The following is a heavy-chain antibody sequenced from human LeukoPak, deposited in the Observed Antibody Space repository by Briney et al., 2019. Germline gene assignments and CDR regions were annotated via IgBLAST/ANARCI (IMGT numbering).Heavy chain of an antibody. D-gene: IGHD5-18*01. V-gene: IGHV3-23*01. CDR2: ISGSGGST. Sequence: GGSLRLSCVASGFSFSSYAMSWVRQAPGKGLEWVSAISGSGGSTYYADSVKGRFTISRDNSKNTLYLQMNSLRAEDTAVYYCAKDADTAMGVSWGYWGQGTLVTVSS. CDR1: GFSFSSYA. J-gene: IGHJ4*02. CDR3: AKDADTAMGVSWGY.